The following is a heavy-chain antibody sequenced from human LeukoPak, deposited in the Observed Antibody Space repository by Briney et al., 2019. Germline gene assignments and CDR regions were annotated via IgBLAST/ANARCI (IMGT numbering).Heavy chain of an antibody. CDR1: GGTFSSYA. D-gene: IGHD3-3*01. CDR2: IIPIFGTA. V-gene: IGHV1-69*05. CDR3: ARDPQGGDFWSGYYGD. Sequence: SVKVSCKDSGGTFSSYAISWVRQAPGQGLEWMGGIIPIFGTANYAQKFQGRVTITTDESTSTAYMELSSLRSEDTAVYYCARDPQGGDFWSGYYGDWGQGTLVTVSS. J-gene: IGHJ4*02.